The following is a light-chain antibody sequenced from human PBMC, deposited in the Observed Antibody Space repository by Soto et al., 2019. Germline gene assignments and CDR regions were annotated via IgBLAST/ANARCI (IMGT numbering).Light chain of an antibody. Sequence: QSVLTQPPSVSGTPGQRDTISCSGSSSNIGSNTVSWYQQLPGTAPKLLIYSNDQRPSGVPDRFSDSKSGTSDSLVISGLQSEDEADYYCAAWDDSLNGPVFGGGTKLTVL. CDR3: AAWDDSLNGPV. CDR1: SSNIGSNT. J-gene: IGLJ3*02. V-gene: IGLV1-44*01. CDR2: SND.